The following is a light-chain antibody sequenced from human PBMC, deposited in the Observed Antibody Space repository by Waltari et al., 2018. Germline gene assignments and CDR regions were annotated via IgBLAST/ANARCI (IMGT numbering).Light chain of an antibody. CDR2: EDN. CDR1: SGSIDSNY. V-gene: IGLV6-57*02. Sequence: NFMLTQPHSVSESPGKPATVSCTGSSGSIDSNYVQWYQQRPGSAPTTVIYEDNQRPSGVPDRFSGSIDSSSNSASLTISGLKIEDEADYYCQSFDSTNVVFGGGTKLTVL. CDR3: QSFDSTNVV. J-gene: IGLJ2*01.